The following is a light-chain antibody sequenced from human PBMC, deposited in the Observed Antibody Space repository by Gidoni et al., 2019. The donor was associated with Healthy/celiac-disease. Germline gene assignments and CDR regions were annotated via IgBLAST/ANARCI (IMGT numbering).Light chain of an antibody. J-gene: IGKJ4*01. Sequence: DIQMTQSPSSLSASVGDRVTITCQASQDISNYLNWYQQKQGKAPKLLIYDASNLETGVPSRFSGSGSGTDFTFTISSLQPEDIATYYCQQYDNLSLTFGGGTKV. CDR1: QDISNY. CDR3: QQYDNLSLT. V-gene: IGKV1-33*01. CDR2: DAS.